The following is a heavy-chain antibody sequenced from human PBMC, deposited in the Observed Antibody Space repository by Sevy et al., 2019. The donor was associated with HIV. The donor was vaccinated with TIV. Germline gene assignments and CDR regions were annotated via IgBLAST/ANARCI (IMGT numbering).Heavy chain of an antibody. CDR1: GFTFDDYA. J-gene: IGHJ3*02. CDR3: AKVQWPGTRWGAFDI. CDR2: ISWISGSI. V-gene: IGHV3-9*01. D-gene: IGHD6-13*01. Sequence: SLRLSCAASGFTFDDYAMHWVRQAPGKGLEWVSGISWISGSIGYADSVKGRFTISRDNAKNSLYLQMNSLRAEDTALYYCAKVQWPGTRWGAFDIWGQGTMVTVSS.